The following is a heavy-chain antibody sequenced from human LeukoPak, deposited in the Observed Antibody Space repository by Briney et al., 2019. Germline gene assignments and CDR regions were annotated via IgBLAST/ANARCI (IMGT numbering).Heavy chain of an antibody. CDR3: ARSSRYFDWPYTVDY. Sequence: PSQTLSLTCTVSGGSISSGDYYWSWIRQPPGKGLEWIGYIYYSGSTYYNPSLKSRVTISVDTSKNQFSLKLNSVTAADTAVYYCARSSRYFDWPYTVDYWGRGTLVTVSS. J-gene: IGHJ4*02. V-gene: IGHV4-30-4*01. CDR1: GGSISSGDYY. D-gene: IGHD3-9*01. CDR2: IYYSGST.